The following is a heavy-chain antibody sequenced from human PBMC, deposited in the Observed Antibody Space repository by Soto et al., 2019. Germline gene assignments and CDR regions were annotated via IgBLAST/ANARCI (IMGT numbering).Heavy chain of an antibody. J-gene: IGHJ3*02. CDR2: IYYSGST. D-gene: IGHD3-22*01. CDR3: ARDYYDSSGYSHDYDAFDI. Sequence: LFLTCTVSGGSIRSGGYYWSWIRQHPGKGLEWIGYIYYSGSTYYNPSLKSRVTISVDTSKNQFSLKLSSVTAADTAVYYCARDYYDSSGYSHDYDAFDIWGQGTMVT. V-gene: IGHV4-31*03. CDR1: GGSIRSGGYY.